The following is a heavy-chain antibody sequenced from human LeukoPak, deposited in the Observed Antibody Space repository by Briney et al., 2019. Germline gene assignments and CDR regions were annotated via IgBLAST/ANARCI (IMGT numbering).Heavy chain of an antibody. Sequence: GGSLRLSCAASGFTFSSYSMNWVRQAPGKGLEWVSSISSSSSYIYYADSVKSRFTISRDNAKNSLYLQMNSLRAEDTTVYYCARARTYYYGSGSYGDFDYWGQGTLVTVSS. CDR2: ISSSSSYI. D-gene: IGHD3-10*01. CDR1: GFTFSSYS. V-gene: IGHV3-21*01. CDR3: ARARTYYYGSGSYGDFDY. J-gene: IGHJ4*02.